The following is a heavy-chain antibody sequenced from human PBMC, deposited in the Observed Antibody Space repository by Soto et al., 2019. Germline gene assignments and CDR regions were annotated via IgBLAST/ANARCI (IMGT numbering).Heavy chain of an antibody. CDR2: ISSSSSYI. D-gene: IGHD3-10*01. CDR3: ARAPSMVRGTPYYYGMDV. CDR1: GFTFSSYS. V-gene: IGHV3-21*01. Sequence: GGSLRLSCAASGFTFSSYSMDWVRQAPGKXLEWVSSISSSSSYIYYADSVKGRFTISRDNAKNSLYLQMNSLRAEDTAVYYCARAPSMVRGTPYYYGMDVWGQGTTVTVSS. J-gene: IGHJ6*02.